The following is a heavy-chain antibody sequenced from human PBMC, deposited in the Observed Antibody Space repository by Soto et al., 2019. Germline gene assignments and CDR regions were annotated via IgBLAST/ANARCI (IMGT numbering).Heavy chain of an antibody. V-gene: IGHV6-1*01. D-gene: IGHD5-12*01. CDR1: GDSVASNSAA. CDR2: TYYRSKWYS. CDR3: ASGDDYDYYYYGMDV. Sequence: SQTLSLNCAISGDSVASNSAAWNWIRQSPSRGLEWLGRTYYRSKWYSDYAVSVKSRITINPDTSKNQFSLQLNSVTPEDTAVYYCASGDDYDYYYYGMDVWGQGTTVTVSS. J-gene: IGHJ6*02.